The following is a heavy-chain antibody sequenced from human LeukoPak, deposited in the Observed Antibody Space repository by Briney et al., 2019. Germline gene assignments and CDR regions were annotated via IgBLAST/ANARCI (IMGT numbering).Heavy chain of an antibody. Sequence: PGGSLRLSCGASGVTFSSYWVHWGRHAPGKGLVCVSRMNTDGRSTIYAVCVKGRFTTSRENAKNTLYLQMNSLRAEDTGVYYCVNSLGARSGWGQGTLVAVSS. V-gene: IGHV3-74*01. CDR2: MNTDGRST. D-gene: IGHD6-19*01. CDR1: GVTFSSYW. CDR3: VNSLGARSG. J-gene: IGHJ4*02.